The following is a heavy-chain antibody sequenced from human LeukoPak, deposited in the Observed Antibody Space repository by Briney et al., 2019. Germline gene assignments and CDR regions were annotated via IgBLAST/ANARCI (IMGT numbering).Heavy chain of an antibody. CDR1: GFTYSSYA. D-gene: IGHD5-18*01. J-gene: IGHJ4*02. CDR2: ISGSGCST. CDR3: AKVRMEYSYGYYFDY. Sequence: GGSLRLSCAASGFTYSSYAMRWVRQAPGRGLEGVSAISGSGCSTYHADSVKGRFTISRDNSKITLYLQMNSLRADDTGVYYCAKVRMEYSYGYYFDYWGQGTLVTVSS. V-gene: IGHV3-23*01.